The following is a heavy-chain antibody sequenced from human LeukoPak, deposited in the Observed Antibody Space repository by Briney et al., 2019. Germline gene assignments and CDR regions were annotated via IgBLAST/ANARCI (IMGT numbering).Heavy chain of an antibody. D-gene: IGHD1-26*01. V-gene: IGHV4-39*01. CDR2: IYYSGST. J-gene: IGHJ4*02. CDR3: ARHVGATGDFDF. CDR1: GGSISSSSYY. Sequence: SETLSLTCSVSGGSISSSSYYWDWIRQPPGKGLEWIGSIYYSGSTYYNPSLKSRVTISVDTSKNQFSLKLNSVTAADTAVYYCARHVGATGDFDFWGQGTLVTVSS.